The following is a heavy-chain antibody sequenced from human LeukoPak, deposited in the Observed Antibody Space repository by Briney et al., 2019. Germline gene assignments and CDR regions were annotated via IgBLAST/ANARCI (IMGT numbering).Heavy chain of an antibody. CDR2: INHSGST. J-gene: IGHJ4*02. Sequence: SETLSLTCAVYGGSFSGYYWSWIRQPPGKGLEWIGEINHSGSTNYNPSLKSRATISVDTSKNQFSLKLSSVTAADTAVYYCARSHFSGSYYFDYWGQGTLVTVSS. CDR1: GGSFSGYY. V-gene: IGHV4-34*01. CDR3: ARSHFSGSYYFDY. D-gene: IGHD1-26*01.